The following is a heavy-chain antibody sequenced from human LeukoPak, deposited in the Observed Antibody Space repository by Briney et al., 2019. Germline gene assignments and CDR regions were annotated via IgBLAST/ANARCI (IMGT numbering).Heavy chain of an antibody. J-gene: IGHJ6*03. CDR2: ISAYNGNT. D-gene: IGHD3-3*01. CDR3: ARKSNYDFWSGPTNYYYYMDV. CDR1: GYTFTSYG. Sequence: SVKVSCKASGYTFTSYGISWVRQAPGQGLEWMGWISAYNGNTNYAQKLQGRVTMTTDTSASTAYMELRSLRSDDTAVYYCARKSNYDFWSGPTNYYYYMDVWGKGTTVTVSS. V-gene: IGHV1-18*01.